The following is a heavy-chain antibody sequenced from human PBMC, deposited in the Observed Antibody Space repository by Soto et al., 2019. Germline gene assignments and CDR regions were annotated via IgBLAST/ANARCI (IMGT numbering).Heavy chain of an antibody. Sequence: SETLSLTCAVSGDSISSGGFSWSWIRQPPGKGLEWIGYIYHSGTSFYNPSLKSRVTISVDGSKNQFSLKVKSVTAADTAVYYCARGRLVPAVKFDYRGLGTLVTVSS. J-gene: IGHJ4*02. V-gene: IGHV4-30-2*01. CDR2: IYHSGTS. CDR3: ARGRLVPAVKFDY. CDR1: GDSISSGGFS. D-gene: IGHD2-2*01.